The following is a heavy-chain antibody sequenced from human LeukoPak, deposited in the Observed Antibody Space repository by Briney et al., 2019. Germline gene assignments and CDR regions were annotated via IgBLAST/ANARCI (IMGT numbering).Heavy chain of an antibody. CDR1: GGSISSHY. Sequence: SETLSLTCTVSGGSISSHYWNWIRQPPGKGLEWIGYIYYSGSTNYNPSLKSRVTISVDTSKNQFSLKLSSVTAADTAVYYCARAAARSTFDYWGQGTLVTVSS. CDR3: ARAAARSTFDY. D-gene: IGHD2-2*01. CDR2: IYYSGST. J-gene: IGHJ4*02. V-gene: IGHV4-59*11.